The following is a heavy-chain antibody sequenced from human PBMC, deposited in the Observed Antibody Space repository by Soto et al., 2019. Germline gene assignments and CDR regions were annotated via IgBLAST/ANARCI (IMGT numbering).Heavy chain of an antibody. Sequence: QLQLQESGPGLVSPSTTLSLSCTVSGGSITNGRYYWGWVRQPPGEGLEWIGSMFYSGSSYYNPSLKSRVSVSVATSKNQFSLKLNSATAADTAVYYCARHGIDCSGGTCYSVFDYWGREPWSPSP. V-gene: IGHV4-39*01. CDR3: ARHGIDCSGGTCYSVFDY. D-gene: IGHD2-15*01. J-gene: IGHJ4*02. CDR1: GGSITNGRYY. CDR2: MFYSGSS.